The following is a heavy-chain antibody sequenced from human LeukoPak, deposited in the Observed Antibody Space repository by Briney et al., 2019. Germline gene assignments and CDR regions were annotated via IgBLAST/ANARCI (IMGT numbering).Heavy chain of an antibody. J-gene: IGHJ1*01. D-gene: IGHD6-19*01. V-gene: IGHV3-21*01. CDR2: ISSSSSYI. Sequence: GGSLRLSCAASGFTFSSHSMNWVRQAPGKGLEWVSSISSSSSYIYYADSVKGRFTISRDNAKNSLYLQMNSLRAEDTAVYYCARDWGAIAVAGTPEHWGQGTLVTVSS. CDR3: ARDWGAIAVAGTPEH. CDR1: GFTFSSHS.